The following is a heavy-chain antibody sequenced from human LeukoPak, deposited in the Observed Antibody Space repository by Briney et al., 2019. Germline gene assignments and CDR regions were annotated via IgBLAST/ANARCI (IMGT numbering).Heavy chain of an antibody. CDR3: ATAVDSSGWSFDY. D-gene: IGHD6-19*01. J-gene: IGHJ4*02. CDR2: IYYSGST. Sequence: SETLSVTCTVSGDSISSYYWSWIRQPPGKGLEWIGYIYYSGSTNYNPSLKSRVTISVDTSKNQSSLKLSSVTAADTAVYYCATAVDSSGWSFDYWGQGTLVTVSS. CDR1: GDSISSYY. V-gene: IGHV4-59*01.